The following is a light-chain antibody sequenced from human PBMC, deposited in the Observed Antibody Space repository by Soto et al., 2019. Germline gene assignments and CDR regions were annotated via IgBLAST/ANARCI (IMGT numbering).Light chain of an antibody. J-gene: IGLJ1*01. CDR2: EVS. CDR3: SSYTSSSTYV. CDR1: SSHVGGYNY. Sequence: QSVLTQPASVSGSPGQSITISCTGTSSHVGGYNYVSWYQQHPGKAPKLMIYEVSNRPSGVSNRFSGSKSGNTASLTISGLQAEDEADYYFSSYTSSSTYVFATGTKLTVL. V-gene: IGLV2-14*01.